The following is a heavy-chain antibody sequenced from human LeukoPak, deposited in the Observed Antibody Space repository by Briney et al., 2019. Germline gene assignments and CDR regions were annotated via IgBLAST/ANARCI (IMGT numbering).Heavy chain of an antibody. CDR2: MNPNSGNT. J-gene: IGHJ3*02. V-gene: IGHV1-8*01. CDR1: GYTFTSYD. CDR3: ASGWLQFCAFDI. Sequence: GASVKVSCKASGYTFTSYDINWVRQATGQGLEWMGWMNPNSGNTGYAQKFQGRVTMTRDTSISTAYMELSRLRSDDTAVYYCASGWLQFCAFDIWGQGTMVTVSS. D-gene: IGHD5-24*01.